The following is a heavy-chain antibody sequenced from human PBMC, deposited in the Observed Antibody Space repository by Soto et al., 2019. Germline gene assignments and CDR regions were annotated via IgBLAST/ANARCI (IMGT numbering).Heavy chain of an antibody. CDR3: ARGSSGYSHNWFDP. J-gene: IGHJ5*02. V-gene: IGHV4-31*03. CDR2: IYYSGST. CDR1: GGSISSGGYY. D-gene: IGHD2-15*01. Sequence: SETLSLTCTVSGGSISSGGYYWSWIRQHPGKGLEWIGYIYYSGSTYYNPSLKSRVTISVDTSKNQFSLKLSSVTAADTAVYYCARGSSGYSHNWFDPWGQGTLVTVSS.